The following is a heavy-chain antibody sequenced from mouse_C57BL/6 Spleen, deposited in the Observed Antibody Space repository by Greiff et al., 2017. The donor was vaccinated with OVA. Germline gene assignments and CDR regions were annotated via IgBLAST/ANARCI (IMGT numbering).Heavy chain of an antibody. Sequence: EESGPGLVKPSQSLSLTCSVTGYSITSGYYWNWIRQFPGNKLEWMGYISYDGSNNYNPSLKNRISITRDTSKNQFILKWESVTTEDTAKYYCAYDGEEAMDYWGQGTSVTVSS. J-gene: IGHJ4*01. CDR1: GYSITSGYY. CDR2: ISYDGSN. V-gene: IGHV3-6*01. D-gene: IGHD2-3*01. CDR3: AYDGEEAMDY.